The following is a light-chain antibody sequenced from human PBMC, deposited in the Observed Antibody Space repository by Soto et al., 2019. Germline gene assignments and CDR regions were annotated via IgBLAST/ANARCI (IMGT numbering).Light chain of an antibody. J-gene: IGKJ1*01. Sequence: DIQLTQSPSFLSTSVGDRVTIACRASQDIKSYLAWYQQKPGKAPKLLIYPASTLQSGVPSRFSGSGSGTDFTLAISSLQPEDFATYYCQQSYSTPRTFGQGTKVDNK. CDR3: QQSYSTPRT. CDR2: PAS. V-gene: IGKV1-39*01. CDR1: QDIKSY.